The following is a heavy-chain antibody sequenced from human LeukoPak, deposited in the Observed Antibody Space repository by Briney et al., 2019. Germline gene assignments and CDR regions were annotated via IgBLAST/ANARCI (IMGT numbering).Heavy chain of an antibody. CDR3: SPDLYSKYKGYFDY. V-gene: IGHV3-15*01. CDR2: IKSKTDGGTT. Sequence: GGSLRLSCAASGFTFSNAWMSWVRQAPGKGLEWVGRIKSKTDGGTTDYAAPVKGRFTISRDDSRNTLYLQMNSLQTEDTAVYYCSPDLYSKYKGYFDYWGQGTLVTVSS. D-gene: IGHD4-11*01. J-gene: IGHJ4*02. CDR1: GFTFSNAW.